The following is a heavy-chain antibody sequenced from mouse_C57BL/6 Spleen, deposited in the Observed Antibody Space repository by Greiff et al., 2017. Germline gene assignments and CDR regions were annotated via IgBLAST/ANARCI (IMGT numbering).Heavy chain of an antibody. CDR2: ISSGGSYT. CDR3: ARDYTY. D-gene: IGHD2-12*01. V-gene: IGHV5-6*02. J-gene: IGHJ2*01. Sequence: DVMLVESGGDLVKPGGSLKLSCAASGFTFSSYGMSWVRQTPDKRLEWVATISSGGSYTYYPDSGKGRFTISRDNAKNTLYLQMSSLKSEDTAMYYCARDYTYWGQGTTLTVSS. CDR1: GFTFSSYG.